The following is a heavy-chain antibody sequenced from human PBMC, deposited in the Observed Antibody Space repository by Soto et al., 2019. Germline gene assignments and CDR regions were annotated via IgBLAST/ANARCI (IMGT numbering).Heavy chain of an antibody. J-gene: IGHJ3*02. CDR2: IYHSGSA. V-gene: IGHV4-4*02. D-gene: IGHD2-21*02. Sequence: QVQLQESGPGLVKPSGTLSLTCAVSGGSVSSSNWWSWVRQSPGKGLEWMGEIYHSGSAHYNPSLKSRATISLEKSKNQFSLRLTSVTAADTAVYYCARVPGVVVSADDAFDIWGPGKRVIVSS. CDR1: GGSVSSSNW. CDR3: ARVPGVVVSADDAFDI.